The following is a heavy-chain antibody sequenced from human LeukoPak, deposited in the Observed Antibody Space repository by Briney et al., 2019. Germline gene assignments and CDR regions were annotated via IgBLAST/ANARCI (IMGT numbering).Heavy chain of an antibody. CDR3: ASASSGYGLSI. Sequence: GGSLRPSCAASGFTFSTYDMNWVRQAPGKGLEWVSGINWNGGSTGYADSVKGRFTISRDNAKNSLYLQMNSLRAEDTALYYCASASSGYGLSIWGQGTLVTVSS. CDR1: GFTFSTYD. CDR2: INWNGGST. D-gene: IGHD3-22*01. V-gene: IGHV3-20*04. J-gene: IGHJ1*01.